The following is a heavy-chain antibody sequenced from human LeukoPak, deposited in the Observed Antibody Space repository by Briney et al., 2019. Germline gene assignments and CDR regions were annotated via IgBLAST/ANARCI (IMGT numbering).Heavy chain of an antibody. V-gene: IGHV4-39*07. CDR3: ARDGRFPPEVLPRYFDY. D-gene: IGHD1-26*01. CDR2: IYYSGST. CDR1: GGSISSSSYY. J-gene: IGHJ4*02. Sequence: SETLSLTCTDSGGSISSSSYYWGWIRQPPGKGLEWIGNIYYSGSTYYNPSLKSRVTISVDTSKNQFSLKLSSVTAADTAVYYCARDGRFPPEVLPRYFDYWGQGTLVTVSS.